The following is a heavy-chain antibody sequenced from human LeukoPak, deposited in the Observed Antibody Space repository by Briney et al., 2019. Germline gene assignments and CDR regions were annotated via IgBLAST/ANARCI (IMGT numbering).Heavy chain of an antibody. CDR3: ARGGSGWHYFDY. D-gene: IGHD6-19*01. J-gene: IGHJ4*02. V-gene: IGHV4-59*01. CDR2: IYGST. Sequence: SETLSLTCTVSGGSLSSYYWSWIRQPPGKGLEWIGYIYGSTNYNPSLTSRVPISVDRSKNQFSLKLSSVTAADTAVYYCARGGSGWHYFDYWGQGTLVTVSS. CDR1: GGSLSSYY.